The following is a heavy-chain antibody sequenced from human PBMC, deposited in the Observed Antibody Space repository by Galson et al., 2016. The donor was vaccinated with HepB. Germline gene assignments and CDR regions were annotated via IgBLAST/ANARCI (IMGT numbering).Heavy chain of an antibody. D-gene: IGHD1-7*01. CDR1: GDSVFSNTVA. V-gene: IGHV6-1*01. CDR3: ARGWNYVKFDY. J-gene: IGHJ4*02. CDR2: TYFRSRWYN. Sequence: CAISGDSVFSNTVAWNWIRQSPSRGLEWLGRTYFRSRWYNDYAGSVKGRIIISPDTSKNHFSLHLTSFTPEDTAVYYCARGWNYVKFDYWGQGTLVTVSS.